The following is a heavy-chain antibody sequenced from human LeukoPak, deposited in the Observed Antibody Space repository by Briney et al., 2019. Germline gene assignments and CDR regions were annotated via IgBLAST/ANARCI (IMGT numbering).Heavy chain of an antibody. CDR2: INHSGST. V-gene: IGHV4-34*01. Sequence: NPSETLSLTRAVYGGSFSGYYWSWIRQPPGKGLEWIGEINHSGSTNYNPSLKSRVTISVDTSKNQFSLKLSSVTAADTAVYYCARFGWNMGYWGQGTLVTVSS. CDR1: GGSFSGYY. J-gene: IGHJ4*02. D-gene: IGHD1/OR15-1a*01. CDR3: ARFGWNMGY.